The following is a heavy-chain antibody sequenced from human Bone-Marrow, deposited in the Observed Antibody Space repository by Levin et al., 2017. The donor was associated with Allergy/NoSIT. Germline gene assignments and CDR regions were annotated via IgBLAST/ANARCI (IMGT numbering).Heavy chain of an antibody. CDR3: AKAPIVADGGYYFDY. V-gene: IGHV3-9*01. D-gene: IGHD6-13*01. Sequence: SCAASGFSFDDYAMHWVRQAPGKGLEWVSGISWNSGSIGYADSVKGRFTISRDNAKNSLYLQMNSLRAEDTALYYCAKAPIVADGGYYFDYWGQGTLVTVSS. CDR1: GFSFDDYA. J-gene: IGHJ4*02. CDR2: ISWNSGSI.